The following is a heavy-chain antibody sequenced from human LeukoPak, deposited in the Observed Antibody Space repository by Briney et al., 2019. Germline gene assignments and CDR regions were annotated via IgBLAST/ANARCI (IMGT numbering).Heavy chain of an antibody. CDR1: GFTFSSYG. D-gene: IGHD5-18*01. CDR2: IKQDGSEK. V-gene: IGHV3-7*01. Sequence: GGSLRLSCVASGFTFSSYGMSWVRQAPGKGLEWVANIKQDGSEKYYVDSVKGRFTISRDNAKNSLYLQMNSLRAEDTAVYYCARRGYSYDPQDYYYYMDVWGKGTTVTISS. CDR3: ARRGYSYDPQDYYYYMDV. J-gene: IGHJ6*03.